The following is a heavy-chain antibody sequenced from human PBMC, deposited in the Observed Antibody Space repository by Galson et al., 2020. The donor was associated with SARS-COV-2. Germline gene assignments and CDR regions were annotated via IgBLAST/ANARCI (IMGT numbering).Heavy chain of an antibody. CDR3: ARDVDPYSSTGWGPDY. Sequence: ASVKVSCKASGYIFTSYGISWVRQAPGQGLEWMGWISVYNGNTNYAQKLQGRVTMTTDTSTSTAYMELRSLKSDDTAVYYCARDVDPYSSTGWGPDYWGQGTLVTVSS. CDR1: GYIFTSYG. J-gene: IGHJ4*02. CDR2: ISVYNGNT. V-gene: IGHV1-18*04. D-gene: IGHD4-4*01.